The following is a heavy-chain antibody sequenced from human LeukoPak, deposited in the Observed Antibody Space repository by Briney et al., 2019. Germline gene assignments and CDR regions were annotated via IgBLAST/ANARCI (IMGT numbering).Heavy chain of an antibody. CDR1: GFTFSSYG. CDR2: IRYDGSNK. Sequence: GGSLRLPCAASGFTFSSYGMHWVRQAPGKGLEWVAFIRYDGSNKYYADSVKGRFAISRDNSKNTLYLQMGSLRAEDMAVYYCARGVATIWGTNWFDPWGQGTLVTVSS. V-gene: IGHV3-30*02. D-gene: IGHD5-12*01. J-gene: IGHJ5*02. CDR3: ARGVATIWGTNWFDP.